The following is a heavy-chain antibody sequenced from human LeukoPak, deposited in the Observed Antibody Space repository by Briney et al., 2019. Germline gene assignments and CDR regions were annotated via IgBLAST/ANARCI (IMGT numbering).Heavy chain of an antibody. Sequence: SETLSLTCTVSGGSISSSSYYWGWIRQPPGKGLEWIGYIYYSGSTNYNPSLKSRVTISVDTSKNQFSLKLSSVTAADTAVYYCASFSYYGSGPDYWDRGTLVTVSS. CDR3: ASFSYYGSGPDY. D-gene: IGHD3-10*01. CDR1: GGSISSSSYY. J-gene: IGHJ4*02. V-gene: IGHV4-61*05. CDR2: IYYSGST.